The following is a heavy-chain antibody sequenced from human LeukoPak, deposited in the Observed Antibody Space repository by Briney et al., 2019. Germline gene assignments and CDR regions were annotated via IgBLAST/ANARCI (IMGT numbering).Heavy chain of an antibody. Sequence: GGSLTLSCAASGFTVSNSYMRWVRQAPGKGLEWVSLIYSGGSTYYADSVKGRFTISRDNSKNTLYLQMNSLRAEDTAVYYCAREYYYDSSGYHDYWGQGTLVTVSS. CDR3: AREYYYDSSGYHDY. J-gene: IGHJ4*02. CDR2: IYSGGST. D-gene: IGHD3-22*01. V-gene: IGHV3-53*01. CDR1: GFTVSNSY.